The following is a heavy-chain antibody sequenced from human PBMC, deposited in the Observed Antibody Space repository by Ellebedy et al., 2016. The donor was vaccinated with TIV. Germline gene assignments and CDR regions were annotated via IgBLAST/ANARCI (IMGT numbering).Heavy chain of an antibody. CDR2: IYHSGST. CDR3: ARDRTGTSFDY. D-gene: IGHD1-7*01. J-gene: IGHJ4*02. V-gene: IGHV4-38-2*02. Sequence: SETLSLTCTVSGYSISSGYYWGWIRQPPGKGLEWIGSIYHSGSTYYNPSLQSRATISVDTSKNQFSLKLRSVTAADTAVYYCARDRTGTSFDYWGQGTLVTVSS. CDR1: GYSISSGYY.